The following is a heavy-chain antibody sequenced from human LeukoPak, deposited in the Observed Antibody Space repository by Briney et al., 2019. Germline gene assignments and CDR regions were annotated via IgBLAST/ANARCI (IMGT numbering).Heavy chain of an antibody. CDR3: ARVIYCSGGSCYWRDWFDP. D-gene: IGHD2-15*01. V-gene: IGHV1-18*01. Sequence: ASVKVSCKASGHTFNSYGISWVRQAPGQGLEWMGWISTYNGNTNYAQNLQGRVTMTTDTSTSTAYMELRSLRSDDTAVYYCARVIYCSGGSCYWRDWFDPWGQGTLVTVSS. CDR1: GHTFNSYG. CDR2: ISTYNGNT. J-gene: IGHJ5*02.